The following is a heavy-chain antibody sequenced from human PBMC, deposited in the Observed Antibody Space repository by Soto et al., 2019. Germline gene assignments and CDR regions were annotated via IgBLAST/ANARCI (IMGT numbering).Heavy chain of an antibody. CDR1: GGTFSSYT. J-gene: IGHJ4*02. Sequence: QVQLVQSGAEVKKPGSSVKVSCKASGGTFSSYTISWVRQAPGQGLEWMGRIIPILGIANYAQKFQGRVTIPAAKSTSTAYMELSSLRSEDTAVYYCARAHMVRGVIPFDYWGQGTLVTVSS. CDR2: IIPILGIA. V-gene: IGHV1-69*02. CDR3: ARAHMVRGVIPFDY. D-gene: IGHD3-10*01.